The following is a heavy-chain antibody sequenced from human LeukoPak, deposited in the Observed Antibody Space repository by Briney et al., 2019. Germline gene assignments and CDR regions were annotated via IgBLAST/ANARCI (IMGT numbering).Heavy chain of an antibody. Sequence: PGGSLRLSCAASGFTFSSYAMSWVRQAPGKGLEWVSAISGSGGSTYYADSVKGRFTISRDNSKNTLYLQMNSLRAEDTAVYYCAKDGSGGYFHYYYYMDVWGKGTTVTVSS. CDR2: ISGSGGST. J-gene: IGHJ6*03. V-gene: IGHV3-23*01. D-gene: IGHD1-26*01. CDR1: GFTFSSYA. CDR3: AKDGSGGYFHYYYYMDV.